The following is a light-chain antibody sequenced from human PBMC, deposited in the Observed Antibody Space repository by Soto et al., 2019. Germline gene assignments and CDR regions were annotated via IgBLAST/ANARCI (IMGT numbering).Light chain of an antibody. Sequence: DIQMTQSPSSLSASVGDRVTITCRASQNIRTSLNWYQQRPGKAPQLLIYAASSLQSGVSSRFSGSGSGTNFTLPVSSLQPEDLAIYYCQQSSFTGYTFGQGTKLDMK. V-gene: IGKV1-39*01. CDR1: QNIRTS. CDR2: AAS. CDR3: QQSSFTGYT. J-gene: IGKJ2*01.